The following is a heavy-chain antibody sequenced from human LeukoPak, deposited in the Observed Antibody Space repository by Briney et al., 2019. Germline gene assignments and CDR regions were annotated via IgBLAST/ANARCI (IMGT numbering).Heavy chain of an antibody. Sequence: GSLRLSCAASGFTFSSYAMSWVRQAPGKGLEWVSSISSSSSYIYYADSVKGRFTISRDNAKNSLYLQMNSLRAEDTAVYYCARAVGSSSTSQRDYYYGMDVWGQGTTVTVSS. CDR2: ISSSSSYI. CDR3: ARAVGSSSTSQRDYYYGMDV. CDR1: GFTFSSYA. J-gene: IGHJ6*02. D-gene: IGHD2-2*01. V-gene: IGHV3-21*01.